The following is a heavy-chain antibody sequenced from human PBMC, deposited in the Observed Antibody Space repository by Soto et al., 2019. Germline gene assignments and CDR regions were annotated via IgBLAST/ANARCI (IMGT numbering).Heavy chain of an antibody. D-gene: IGHD3-9*01. CDR2: ISAYNGNT. CDR3: AQSLTGRTDAFDI. CDR1: GYTFTSYG. J-gene: IGHJ3*02. V-gene: IGHV1-18*01. Sequence: GASVKVSCKASGYTFTSYGISWVRQAPGQGLEWMGWISAYNGNTNYAQKLQGRVTMTTDTSTSTAYMELRSLRSGDTAVYYCAQSLTGRTDAFDIWGQGTMVTVSS.